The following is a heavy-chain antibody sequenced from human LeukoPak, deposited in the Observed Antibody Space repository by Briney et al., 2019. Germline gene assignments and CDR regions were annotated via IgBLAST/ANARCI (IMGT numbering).Heavy chain of an antibody. CDR1: GFTFSSYG. CDR3: AKEGGTTMDYAMDV. V-gene: IGHV3-33*06. J-gene: IGHJ6*02. CDR2: IWYDGSNK. Sequence: GGSLRLSCAASGFTFSSYGMHWVRQAPGKGLEWVALIWYDGSNKFYADSVKGRLTISRDNSKNTLYLQMNSLGAEDTAVYYCAKEGGTTMDYAMDVWGQGTTVTVSS. D-gene: IGHD3-10*01.